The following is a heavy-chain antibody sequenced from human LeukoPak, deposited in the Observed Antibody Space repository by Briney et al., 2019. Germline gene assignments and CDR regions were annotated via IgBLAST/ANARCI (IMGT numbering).Heavy chain of an antibody. V-gene: IGHV4-59*01. CDR1: GGSISSYY. D-gene: IGHD5-24*01. J-gene: IGHJ4*02. CDR2: VYNSGST. CDR3: ATRDGYNRFDN. Sequence: SETLSLTCTVSGGSISSYYWSWIRQPPGKGLEWIGYVYNSGSTSYSPSLKNRVTISIDTSKKQFSLKLTSVTAADTAVYYCATRDGYNRFDNWGQGTLVSVSS.